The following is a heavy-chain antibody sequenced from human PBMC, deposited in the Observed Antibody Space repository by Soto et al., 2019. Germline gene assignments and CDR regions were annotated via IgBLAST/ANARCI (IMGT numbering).Heavy chain of an antibody. CDR2: ISGSGGST. V-gene: IGHV3-23*01. D-gene: IGHD3-3*01. Sequence: GGSLRLSCAASGFTFSSYAMSWVRQAPGKGLEWVSAISGSGGSTYYADSVKGRFTISRDNSKNTLYLQMNSLRAEDTAVYYCAKESKMFWINGLAWFDPWGQGTLVTVSS. CDR1: GFTFSSYA. J-gene: IGHJ5*02. CDR3: AKESKMFWINGLAWFDP.